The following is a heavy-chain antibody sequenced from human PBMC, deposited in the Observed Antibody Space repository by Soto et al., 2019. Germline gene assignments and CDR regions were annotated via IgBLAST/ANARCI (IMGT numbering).Heavy chain of an antibody. Sequence: EVQLLESGGGVVQPGGSLRLSCAASGFTFSAYAMSWVRQAPGKGLEWVSLISGSGDATYYADSVKGRFTISRDNSKNTLYLQMNRLRAEDTAVYYCASQEYSTTSYLKYWGQGTLVTVSS. D-gene: IGHD6-13*01. CDR1: GFTFSAYA. V-gene: IGHV3-23*01. CDR2: ISGSGDAT. J-gene: IGHJ4*02. CDR3: ASQEYSTTSYLKY.